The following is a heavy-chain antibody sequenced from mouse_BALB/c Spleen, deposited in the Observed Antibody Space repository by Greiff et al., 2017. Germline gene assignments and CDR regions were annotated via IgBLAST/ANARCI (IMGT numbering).Heavy chain of an antibody. CDR1: GDSITSGY. CDR3: ARNHDGYYVWYFDV. Sequence: EVQLQESGPSLVKPSQTLSLTCSVTGDSITSGYWNWIRKFPGNKLEYMGYISYSGSTYYNPSLKSRISITRDTSKNQYYLQLNSVTTEDTATYYCARNHDGYYVWYFDVWGAGTTVTVSS. D-gene: IGHD2-3*01. V-gene: IGHV3-8*02. CDR2: ISYSGST. J-gene: IGHJ1*01.